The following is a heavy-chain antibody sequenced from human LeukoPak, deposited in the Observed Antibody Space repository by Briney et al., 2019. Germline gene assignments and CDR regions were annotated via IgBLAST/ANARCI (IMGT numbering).Heavy chain of an antibody. V-gene: IGHV4-31*03. J-gene: IGHJ4*02. CDR1: GGSVSSGGYY. CDR2: IYYSGST. D-gene: IGHD4-17*01. Sequence: SETLSLTCTVSGGSVSSGGYYWSWIRQHPGQGLEWIGYIYYSGSTYYNPSLQSRVTISVDTSKNQFSLKLSSVAAADTAVYYCARSAQTVTTFPLDYWGQGTLVTVSS. CDR3: ARSAQTVTTFPLDY.